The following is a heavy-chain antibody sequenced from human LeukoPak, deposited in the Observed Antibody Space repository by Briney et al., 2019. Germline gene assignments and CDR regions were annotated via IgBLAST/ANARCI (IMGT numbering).Heavy chain of an antibody. D-gene: IGHD2-21*02. Sequence: SETLSLTCTVSGGSISSYYWSWIRQPPGKGLEWIGYIYHSGSTYYNPSLKSRVTISVANSNNHFSLKLRSVTAADTAIYYCARRRVERGVTREDWGQGTLVTVSS. CDR3: ARRRVERGVTRED. V-gene: IGHV4-59*12. CDR2: IYHSGST. J-gene: IGHJ4*02. CDR1: GGSISSYY.